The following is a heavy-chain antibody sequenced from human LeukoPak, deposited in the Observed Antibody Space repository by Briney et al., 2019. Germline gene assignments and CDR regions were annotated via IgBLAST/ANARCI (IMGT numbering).Heavy chain of an antibody. CDR3: ATPSDSPGYYFDY. D-gene: IGHD3-22*01. J-gene: IGHJ4*02. Sequence: EASVKVSCKVSGYTLPELSMHWVRQAPGNGLEWRGGFEPEDGAQIYAQKFQGRVTMTEDTSTDTAYMELSSLRSEDTAVYYWATPSDSPGYYFDYWGQGTLVTVSS. CDR2: FEPEDGAQ. CDR1: GYTLPELS. V-gene: IGHV1-24*01.